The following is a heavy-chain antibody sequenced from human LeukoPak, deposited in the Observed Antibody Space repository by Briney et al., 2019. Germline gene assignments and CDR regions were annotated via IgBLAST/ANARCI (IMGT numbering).Heavy chain of an antibody. D-gene: IGHD5-12*01. J-gene: IGHJ4*02. CDR3: TTEGMATTLDY. Sequence: PGGSLRLSCAASGFTFSNAWMSWVRQAPGKGLEWVVRIKSKTDGGTTDYAAPVKGRFTISRDDSKNTLYLQMNSLKTEGTAVYYCTTEGMATTLDYWGQGTLVTVSS. CDR2: IKSKTDGGTT. CDR1: GFTFSNAW. V-gene: IGHV3-15*01.